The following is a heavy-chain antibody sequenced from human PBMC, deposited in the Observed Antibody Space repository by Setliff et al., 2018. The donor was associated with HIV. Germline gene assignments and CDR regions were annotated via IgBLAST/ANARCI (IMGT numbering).Heavy chain of an antibody. Sequence: GSLRLSCAASGFTFSSYSMHWVRQAPGKGLEWVSSISSSSYIYYADSVKGRFTISRDNAKISLFLQMNSLRAEDTAVYYCTTTAEAGHFDYWGQGTLVTVSS. J-gene: IGHJ4*02. CDR3: TTTAEAGHFDY. CDR2: ISSSSYI. D-gene: IGHD6-13*01. CDR1: GFTFSSYS. V-gene: IGHV3-21*01.